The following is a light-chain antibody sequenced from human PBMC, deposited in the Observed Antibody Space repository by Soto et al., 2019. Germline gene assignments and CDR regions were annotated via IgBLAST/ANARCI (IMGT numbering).Light chain of an antibody. CDR2: RNN. CDR3: AAWDDSLNGWV. J-gene: IGLJ3*02. CDR1: SSNIGSNT. V-gene: IGLV1-44*01. Sequence: QSVLTQPPSASGTPGQRVTISCSGSSSNIGSNTVSWYQQLPGTAPKHLIYRNNQRPSGVPDRFSGSKSGTSASLVISGLQSEDEADYYCAAWDDSLNGWVFGGGTKVTVL.